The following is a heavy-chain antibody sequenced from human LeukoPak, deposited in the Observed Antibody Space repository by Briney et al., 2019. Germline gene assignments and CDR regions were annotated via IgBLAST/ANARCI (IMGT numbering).Heavy chain of an antibody. V-gene: IGHV3-53*01. D-gene: IGHD3-10*01. CDR1: GFTVSSNY. J-gene: IGHJ4*02. Sequence: PGGSLRLSCAASGFTVSSNYMSWVRQAPGKGLEWVSVIYSGGSTYYADSVKGRFTISRDNSKTTLYLQMNSLRAEDTAVYDCARDEETSRAPHYWGQGTLVTVSS. CDR3: ARDEETSRAPHY. CDR2: IYSGGST.